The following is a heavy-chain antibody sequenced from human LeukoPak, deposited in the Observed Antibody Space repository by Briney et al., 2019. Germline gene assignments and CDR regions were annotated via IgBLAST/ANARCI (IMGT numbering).Heavy chain of an antibody. J-gene: IGHJ4*02. D-gene: IGHD3-22*01. V-gene: IGHV4-61*02. CDR3: ARGYYYHT. CDR2: IYGDGSS. CDR1: GGSVGSDNSY. Sequence: PSETLSLTCTVSGGSVGSDNSYWNWIRQPAGKGLEWIGRIYGDGSSTYNPSLKSRVTISVDSSKNQFSLELSSLTAADTAVYYCARGYYYHTWGQGTLVTVSS.